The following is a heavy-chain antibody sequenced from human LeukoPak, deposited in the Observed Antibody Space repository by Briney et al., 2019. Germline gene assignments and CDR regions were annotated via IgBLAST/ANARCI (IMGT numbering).Heavy chain of an antibody. CDR1: GFTFTDHP. CDR3: ARDRANWAIDD. J-gene: IGHJ4*02. V-gene: IGHV3-69-1*01. Sequence: GGSLRLSCVASGFTFTDHPMNWVRQAPGKGLEWISYIGGDGIAFYADSVKGRFTASKDDARKSMYLQMNSLRVEDTAVYYCARDRANWAIDDWGQGTQVTVSS. CDR2: IGGDGIA. D-gene: IGHD3-16*01.